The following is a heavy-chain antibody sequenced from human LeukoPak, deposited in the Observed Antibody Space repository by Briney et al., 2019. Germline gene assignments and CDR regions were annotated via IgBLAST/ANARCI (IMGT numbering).Heavy chain of an antibody. D-gene: IGHD2-15*01. CDR3: AQYCSGGGCWSYYYYGMDV. CDR2: ISGSGGDT. CDR1: GFTFSNYA. V-gene: IGHV3-23*01. Sequence: PGGSLRLSCTASGFTFSNYAMSWIRQAPGKGLEWVSAISGSGGDTYYADSVKGRFTIARDNSENTLILIMNSLRAEDTAVYYCAQYCSGGGCWSYYYYGMDVWGQGTTVTVSS. J-gene: IGHJ6*02.